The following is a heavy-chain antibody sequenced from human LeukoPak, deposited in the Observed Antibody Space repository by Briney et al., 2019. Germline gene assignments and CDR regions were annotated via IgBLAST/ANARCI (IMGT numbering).Heavy chain of an antibody. J-gene: IGHJ4*02. CDR3: ARDDQTGDPFFDY. D-gene: IGHD7-27*01. V-gene: IGHV4-59*01. CDR1: GGPISSYY. Sequence: KPSETLSLTCTVSGGPISSYYWSWIRQPPGKGLEWIGYIYYSGSTNYNPSLKSRVTISVDTSKNQFSLKLSSVTAADTAVYYCARDDQTGDPFFDYWGQGTLVTVSS. CDR2: IYYSGST.